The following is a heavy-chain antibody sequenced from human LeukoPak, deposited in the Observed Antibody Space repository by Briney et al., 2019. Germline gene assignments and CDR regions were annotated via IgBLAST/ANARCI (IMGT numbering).Heavy chain of an antibody. Sequence: PGGSLRLSCAASGFAFSNFAMHWVRQAPGKGLEWVAVISYDGSNKYYADSVKGRFTISRDNSKNTLYLQMNSLRAEDTAVYYCARPRGDFWSGYHHDYFDYWGQGTLVTVSS. J-gene: IGHJ4*02. CDR2: ISYDGSNK. D-gene: IGHD3-3*01. V-gene: IGHV3-30-3*01. CDR1: GFAFSNFA. CDR3: ARPRGDFWSGYHHDYFDY.